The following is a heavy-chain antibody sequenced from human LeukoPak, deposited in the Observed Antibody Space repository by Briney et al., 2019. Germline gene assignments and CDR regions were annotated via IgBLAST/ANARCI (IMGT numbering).Heavy chain of an antibody. J-gene: IGHJ3*02. V-gene: IGHV3-23*01. CDR3: ANLDAFDI. Sequence: GGSLRLSCAASGFTFSSYAMSWVRQAPGKGLGWVSAISGSGGVTYYADSVEGRFTISRDNSKNTLYLQMHSLRAEDTAVYYCANLDAFDIWGPGTMVTVSS. CDR2: ISGSGGVT. CDR1: GFTFSSYA.